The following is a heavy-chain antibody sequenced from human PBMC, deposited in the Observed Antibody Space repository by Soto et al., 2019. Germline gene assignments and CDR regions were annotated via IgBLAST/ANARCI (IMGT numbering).Heavy chain of an antibody. CDR2: IFHSGTN. V-gene: IGHV4-30-4*01. D-gene: IGHD2-15*01. CDR1: GASISSADYY. J-gene: IGHJ4*02. Sequence: SETLSLTCAVSGASISSADYYWSWIRQPPGKGLEWIGYIFHSGTNYYNPSLQSRVTISVDTSNNRFSLRLGSVTAADTAVYYCARGYCSGGKCYSAFGYWGQGTLVTVSS. CDR3: ARGYCSGGKCYSAFGY.